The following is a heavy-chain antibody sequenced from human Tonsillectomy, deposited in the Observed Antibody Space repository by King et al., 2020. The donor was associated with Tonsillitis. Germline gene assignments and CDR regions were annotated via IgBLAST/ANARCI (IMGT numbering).Heavy chain of an antibody. D-gene: IGHD6-19*01. Sequence: TLKESGPTLVKPPQTLTVTCTFSGFSLSTSGVGVGWIRQPPGKAPEWLALIYWDDDKRYSPSLKSRLSITKDTSKNLVVLAMTNMDPVDTATYYCAPRRGGGGSGWNGGYFDYWGQGTLVTVSS. CDR1: GFSLSTSGVG. CDR3: APRRGGGGSGWNGGYFDY. V-gene: IGHV2-5*02. CDR2: IYWDDDK. J-gene: IGHJ4*02.